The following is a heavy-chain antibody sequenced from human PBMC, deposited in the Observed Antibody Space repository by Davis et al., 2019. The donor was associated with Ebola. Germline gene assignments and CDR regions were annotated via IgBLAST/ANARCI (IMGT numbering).Heavy chain of an antibody. J-gene: IGHJ3*02. CDR2: IYTGDSDT. CDR3: ATLRRTITGMDDGFDI. Sequence: GGSLRLSCKDSGNSFNTHWIGWVRQMPGKGLEWMGIIYTGDSDTRYSPSFRGQVTISADNSIKTAFLQWSSLKASDTAMYYCATLRRTITGMDDGFDIWGQGTMVTVSS. D-gene: IGHD1-20*01. CDR1: GNSFNTHW. V-gene: IGHV5-51*01.